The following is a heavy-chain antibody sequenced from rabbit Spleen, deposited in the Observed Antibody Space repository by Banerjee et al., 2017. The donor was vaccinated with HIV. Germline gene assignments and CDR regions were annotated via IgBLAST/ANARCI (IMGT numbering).Heavy chain of an antibody. D-gene: IGHD8-1*01. J-gene: IGHJ6*01. Sequence: QSLEESGGGLVKPGASLTLTCKASGIDFSSRYDMCWVRQAPGKGLEWVACINAITGKAVYASWAKGRFTISKTSSTTVTLQMTSLTAADTATYFCARDTGSSFSSYGMDLWGPGTLVTVS. CDR1: GIDFSSRYD. V-gene: IGHV1S40*01. CDR2: INAITGKA. CDR3: ARDTGSSFSSYGMDL.